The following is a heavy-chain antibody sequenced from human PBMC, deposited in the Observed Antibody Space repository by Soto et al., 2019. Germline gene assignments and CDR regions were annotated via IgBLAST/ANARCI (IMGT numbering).Heavy chain of an antibody. D-gene: IGHD6-19*01. V-gene: IGHV1-3*01. CDR2: INAGNGNT. Sequence: SCKTAGYPFTSTAIHWMRQATGQRLEWMGWINAGNGNTKYSQKFQGRVTITRNTSASTAYMELSSLRSEDTAVYYCARVLSGWPLDAFDICGQRTRVSVS. J-gene: IGHJ3*02. CDR3: ARVLSGWPLDAFDI. CDR1: GYPFTSTA.